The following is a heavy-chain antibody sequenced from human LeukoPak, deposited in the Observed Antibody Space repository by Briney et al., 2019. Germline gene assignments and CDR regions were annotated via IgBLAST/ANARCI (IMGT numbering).Heavy chain of an antibody. CDR3: AKRPAAVRGVIPYLDY. D-gene: IGHD3-10*02. CDR2: ISAGGST. CDR1: GFMFSSFS. Sequence: PGGSLRLSCAVSGFMFSSFSMSWVRHVPGKGLEWVSTISAGGSTYYADSVKGRFTISRDNSKNTLFLQMNSLRAKDTAIYYCAKRPAAVRGVIPYLDYWGQGTLVTVSS. V-gene: IGHV3-23*01. J-gene: IGHJ4*02.